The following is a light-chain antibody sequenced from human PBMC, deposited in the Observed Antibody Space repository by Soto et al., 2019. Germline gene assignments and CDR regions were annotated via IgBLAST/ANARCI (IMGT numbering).Light chain of an antibody. Sequence: DIQMTQSPSTLSASVGDRVPITCRASQSISSWLAWYQQKPGKAPKLLIYDAFSLESGVPSRFSGSGSGTEFTLTISSLQPDDFATYYCQQYNSYSYTFGQGTKVDIK. J-gene: IGKJ2*01. V-gene: IGKV1-5*01. CDR3: QQYNSYSYT. CDR2: DAF. CDR1: QSISSW.